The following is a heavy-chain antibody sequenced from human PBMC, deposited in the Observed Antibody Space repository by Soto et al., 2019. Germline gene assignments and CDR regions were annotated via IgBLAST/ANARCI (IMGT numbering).Heavy chain of an antibody. CDR1: GFTFSSYA. CDR2: ISYDGSNK. Sequence: ESGGGVVQPGRSLRLSCAASGFTFSSYAMHWVRQAPGKGLEWVAVISYDGSNKYYADSVKGRFTISRDNSKNTLYLQMNSLRAEDTAVYYCARGDYGAFDYWGQGTLVTVSS. D-gene: IGHD4-17*01. V-gene: IGHV3-30-3*01. J-gene: IGHJ4*02. CDR3: ARGDYGAFDY.